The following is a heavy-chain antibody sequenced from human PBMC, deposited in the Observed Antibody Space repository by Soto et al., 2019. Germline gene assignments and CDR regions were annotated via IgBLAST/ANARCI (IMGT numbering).Heavy chain of an antibody. CDR2: IWYDGSNK. V-gene: IGHV3-33*01. J-gene: IGHJ4*02. CDR3: ARDSALHYSGYDYAFDY. D-gene: IGHD5-12*01. Sequence: QVQLVESGGGVVQPGRSLRLSCAASGFTFSSDGMHWVRQAPGKGLEWVAVIWYDGSNKYYADSVKGRFTISRDNSKNTLYLQMNSLRAEDTAVYYCARDSALHYSGYDYAFDYLGQGTLVTFSA. CDR1: GFTFSSDG.